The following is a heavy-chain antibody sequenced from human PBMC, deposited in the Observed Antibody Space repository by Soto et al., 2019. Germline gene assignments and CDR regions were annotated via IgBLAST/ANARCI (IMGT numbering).Heavy chain of an antibody. Sequence: SETLSLTCTVSGGSISSYYWSWIRQPPGKGLEWIGYVYYTGSTNYNPSLKSRVTISVDTSKNQFSLKLSSVTAADTAVYYCKRHASLYNPIDYWGQGTLVTSPQ. J-gene: IGHJ4*02. V-gene: IGHV4-59*08. CDR2: VYYTGST. CDR3: KRHASLYNPIDY. D-gene: IGHD1-20*01. CDR1: GGSISSYY.